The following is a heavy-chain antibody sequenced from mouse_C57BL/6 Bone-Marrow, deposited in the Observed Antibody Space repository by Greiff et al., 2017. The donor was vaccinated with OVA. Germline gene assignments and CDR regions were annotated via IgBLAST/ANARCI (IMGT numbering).Heavy chain of an antibody. CDR2: ISSGGSYT. D-gene: IGHD1-1*01. V-gene: IGHV5-6*01. Sequence: EVQVVESGGDLVKPGGSLKLSCAASGFTFSSYGMSWVRQTPDKRLEWVATISSGGSYTYYPDSVKGRFTISRDNAKNTLYLQRSSLKAEYTAMYYCSRHAYYGSSLYYFDYWGKGTTLTVSS. J-gene: IGHJ2*01. CDR3: SRHAYYGSSLYYFDY. CDR1: GFTFSSYG.